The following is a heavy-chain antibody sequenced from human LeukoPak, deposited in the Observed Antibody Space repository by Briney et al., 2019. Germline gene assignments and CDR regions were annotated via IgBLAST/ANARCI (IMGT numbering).Heavy chain of an antibody. CDR1: GFSLSTSGVG. CDR3: ARSPYIAKGWFDN. V-gene: IGHV2-5*01. J-gene: IGHJ4*02. D-gene: IGHD2-15*01. Sequence: SGPTLVNPTQTLTLTCTLSGFSLSTSGVGVGWIRQPPGKALEWLALIYWNDDKRYSTSLKSRLTIHKDTSKNQVVLTMTNVDPVDTATYYCARSPYIAKGWFDNWGQGTLVTVTS. CDR2: IYWNDDK.